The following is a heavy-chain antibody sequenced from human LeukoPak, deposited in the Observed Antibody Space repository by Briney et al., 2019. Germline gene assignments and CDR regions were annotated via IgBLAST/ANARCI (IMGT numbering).Heavy chain of an antibody. CDR3: TTDIYSDWYRFDF. V-gene: IGHV1-46*01. Sequence: ASVKASCKASGYTFTNYYIHWVRQAPGQGLEWMGIINPSGDNTWYAQKFQGRVTMTRDMSTSTAYMELSSLRSEDTAVYYCTTDIYSDWYRFDFWGQGTLLTVFS. J-gene: IGHJ4*02. D-gene: IGHD6-19*01. CDR1: GYTFTNYY. CDR2: INPSGDNT.